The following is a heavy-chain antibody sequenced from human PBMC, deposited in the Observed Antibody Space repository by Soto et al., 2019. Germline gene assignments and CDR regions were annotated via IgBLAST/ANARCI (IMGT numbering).Heavy chain of an antibody. J-gene: IGHJ5*02. CDR1: GGSISSGPYS. V-gene: IGHV4-30-2*01. Sequence: SETLSLTCTVSGGSISSGPYSWTWIRQPPGKGLEWLGYIYYSGKTDYNPSLRSRVTISVDRSNNQFSLILTSVTAADSAVYFCARGCSMASSYNGFDPAGQEPRVTVS. CDR3: ARGCSMASSYNGFDP. CDR2: IYYSGKT. D-gene: IGHD3-10*01.